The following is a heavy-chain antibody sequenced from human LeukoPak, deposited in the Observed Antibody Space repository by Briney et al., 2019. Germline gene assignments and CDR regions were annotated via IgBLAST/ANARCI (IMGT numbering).Heavy chain of an antibody. V-gene: IGHV3-74*01. CDR1: GFTFSSYW. D-gene: IGHD6-6*01. J-gene: IGHJ4*02. CDR3: GRGLSGHTSSLGY. CDR2: INTDGSTT. Sequence: GGSLRLSCAASGFTFSSYWMHWVRQAPGRGLVWVSRINTDGSTTNYADSVKGRLTISRDNPKNTLYLQMYSLRDEDPAVYYWGRGLSGHTSSLGYWGQGTLVTVSS.